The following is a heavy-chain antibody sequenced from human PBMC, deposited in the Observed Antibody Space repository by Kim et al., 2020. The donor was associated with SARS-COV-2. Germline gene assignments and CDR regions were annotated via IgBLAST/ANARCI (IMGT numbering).Heavy chain of an antibody. CDR3: ATETKTGGEAYFDY. D-gene: IGHD7-27*01. V-gene: IGHV1-24*01. Sequence: AQKFQGRVTMTEDTSTDTAYMELSSLRSEDTAVYYCATETKTGGEAYFDYWGQGTLVTVSS. J-gene: IGHJ4*02.